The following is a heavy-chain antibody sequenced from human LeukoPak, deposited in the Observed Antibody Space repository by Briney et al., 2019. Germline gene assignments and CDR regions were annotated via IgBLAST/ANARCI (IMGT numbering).Heavy chain of an antibody. CDR3: ARHDPGRDGYNLVN. CDR1: GGFISSDY. D-gene: IGHD5-24*01. J-gene: IGHJ4*02. V-gene: IGHV4-59*01. Sequence: SETLSLTCTVSGGFISSDYWIWIRQPPGKRLQWIGYIYYTGSTNYDASLKSRVTISLDTSKNQFSLKLTSVTAADTAVYYCARHDPGRDGYNLVNWGQGTLVTVSS. CDR2: IYYTGST.